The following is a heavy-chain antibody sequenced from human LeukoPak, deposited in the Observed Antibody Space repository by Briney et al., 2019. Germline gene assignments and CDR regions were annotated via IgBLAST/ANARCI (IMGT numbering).Heavy chain of an antibody. CDR3: ARNLPAADY. V-gene: IGHV3-9*01. J-gene: IGHJ4*02. Sequence: GGSLRLSCAASGFTFDDYAMHWVRQAPGKGLEWVSGISWNSGSIGYADSVKGRFTISRDNAKNSLYLQMNSLRAEDTAVYYCARNLPAADYWGQGTLVTVSS. CDR1: GFTFDDYA. CDR2: ISWNSGSI. D-gene: IGHD2-2*01.